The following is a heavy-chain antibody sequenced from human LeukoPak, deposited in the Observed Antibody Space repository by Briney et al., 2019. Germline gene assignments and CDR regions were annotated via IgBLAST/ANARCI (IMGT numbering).Heavy chain of an antibody. V-gene: IGHV3-21*01. CDR3: ARDDTGAYYFDY. Sequence: SGGSLRLSCAASGFTFSSYSMNWVRQAPGKGLEWVSSISSSSSYIYYADSVKGRFTISRDNAKNSLYLQMNSLRAEDTAVYYCARDDTGAYYFDYWGQGTLVTVSS. J-gene: IGHJ4*02. D-gene: IGHD1-14*01. CDR2: ISSSSSYI. CDR1: GFTFSSYS.